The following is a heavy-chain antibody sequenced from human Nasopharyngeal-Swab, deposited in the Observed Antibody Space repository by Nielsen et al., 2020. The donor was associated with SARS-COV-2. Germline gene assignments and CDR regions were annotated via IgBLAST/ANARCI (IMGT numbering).Heavy chain of an antibody. CDR2: IYGGRRT. D-gene: IGHD6-13*01. Sequence: GESLKISCAASGFTFDDHAMHWVRQAPGKGLEWVSVIYGGRRTWYADSVRGRFTISRDNSNNILYLQMNSLRVEDTAIYFCARPHSSQYSYGLDAWGQGTTVTVSS. J-gene: IGHJ6*02. CDR1: GFTFDDHA. CDR3: ARPHSSQYSYGLDA. V-gene: IGHV3-23*03.